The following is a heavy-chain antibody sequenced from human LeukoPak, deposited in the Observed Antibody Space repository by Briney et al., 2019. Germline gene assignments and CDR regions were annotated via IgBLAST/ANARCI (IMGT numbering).Heavy chain of an antibody. CDR1: GFLFSNYA. CDR3: AKWGDYDILTGYYDSDY. J-gene: IGHJ4*02. D-gene: IGHD3-9*01. V-gene: IGHV3-23*01. CDR2: NGGRDSGT. Sequence: RAGGSLRLLCAASGFLFSNYAMSWVPQATGKGVEWVSANGGRDSGTYYADSVRGRFTVSRDDPKNTLYLQMNTLRAEDTAVYYCAKWGDYDILTGYYDSDYWGQGTLVTVSS.